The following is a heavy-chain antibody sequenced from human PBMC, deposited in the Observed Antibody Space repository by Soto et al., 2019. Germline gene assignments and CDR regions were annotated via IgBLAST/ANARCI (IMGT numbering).Heavy chain of an antibody. J-gene: IGHJ4*02. D-gene: IGHD6-19*01. CDR2: IIPIYASP. Sequence: QVQLVQSGAEVKKPGSSVKVSCKASDGTFSSNAISWVRQAPGQGLEWMGGIIPIYASPNYAQNFQGRVTVTADKATSTAYLELSRLKFADSAIYYCAVAVTGSRSPLAHWGQGTLVIVSS. CDR3: AVAVTGSRSPLAH. V-gene: IGHV1-69*06. CDR1: DGTFSSNA.